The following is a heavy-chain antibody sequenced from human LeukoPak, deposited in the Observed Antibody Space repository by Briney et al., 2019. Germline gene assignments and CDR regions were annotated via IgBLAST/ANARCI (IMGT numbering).Heavy chain of an antibody. Sequence: SETLSLTCAVYGGSFRGYYWSWIRQPPGKGLEWIGEINHSGSTNYNPSLKSRVTISVDTSKNQFSLKLSSVTAADTAVYYCARVSVYYYYYMDIWGKGTTVTVSS. V-gene: IGHV4-34*01. D-gene: IGHD2/OR15-2a*01. CDR3: ARVSVYYYYYMDI. CDR2: INHSGST. CDR1: GGSFRGYY. J-gene: IGHJ6*03.